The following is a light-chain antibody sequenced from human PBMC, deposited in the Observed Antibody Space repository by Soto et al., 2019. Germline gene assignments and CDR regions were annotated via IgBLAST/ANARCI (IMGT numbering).Light chain of an antibody. V-gene: IGLV2-14*01. CDR3: SSFTSSTTPYV. J-gene: IGLJ1*01. CDR1: NSVVGGYKY. Sequence: QSALTQPASVSGSPGQSITISCTGNNSVVGGYKYVSWYQQHPGKAPKLMIYDVSYRPSGISNRFSGSKSGNTASLTISGLQAEDEADYYCSSFTSSTTPYVFGTGTKLTVL. CDR2: DVS.